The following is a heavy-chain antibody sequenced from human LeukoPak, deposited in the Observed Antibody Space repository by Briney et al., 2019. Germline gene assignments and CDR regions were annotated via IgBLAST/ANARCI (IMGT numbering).Heavy chain of an antibody. V-gene: IGHV4-59*08. Sequence: SETLSLTCTVYGGSISNYYWSWIRQSPGTGLEWIAYIYNTESRSTNFNPSLKSRATMSVDMSKNQFSLRLSSVTAADTALYYCARRKIAMAPFDTWGQGTLVTVSS. J-gene: IGHJ4*02. D-gene: IGHD6-19*01. CDR3: ARRKIAMAPFDT. CDR2: IYNTESRST. CDR1: GGSISNYY.